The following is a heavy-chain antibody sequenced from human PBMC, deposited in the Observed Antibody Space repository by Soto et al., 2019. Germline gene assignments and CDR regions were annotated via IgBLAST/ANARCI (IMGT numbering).Heavy chain of an antibody. CDR1: GFTFSRYA. CDR3: ARAESSSWHNFDY. J-gene: IGHJ4*02. D-gene: IGHD6-13*01. CDR2: ISYDGSNK. Sequence: QVQLVESGGGVVQPGRSLRLSCAASGFTFSRYAMHWVRQAPGKGLEWVAVISYDGSNKYYADSVKGRFTISRDNFKNALYLLMNSLRAEDTAVYYCARAESSSWHNFDYWGQGTLVTVSS. V-gene: IGHV3-30-3*01.